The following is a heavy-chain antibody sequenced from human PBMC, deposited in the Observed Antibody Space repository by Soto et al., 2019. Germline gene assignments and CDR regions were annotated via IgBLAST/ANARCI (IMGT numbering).Heavy chain of an antibody. V-gene: IGHV1-69*06. CDR1: GGTLSSYS. Sequence: SEKVACKSSGGTLSSYSISLVRQAPGQGLEWMGGIIPIFGTANYAQKFHGRVTITADKSRSTAYMELSSLRSEYTAVYYCESSAGYSYGPHALDIWGQGTMVTVSS. CDR2: IIPIFGTA. D-gene: IGHD5-18*01. J-gene: IGHJ3*02. CDR3: ESSAGYSYGPHALDI.